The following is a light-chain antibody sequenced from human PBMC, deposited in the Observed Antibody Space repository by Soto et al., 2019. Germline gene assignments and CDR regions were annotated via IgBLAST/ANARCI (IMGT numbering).Light chain of an antibody. V-gene: IGLV2-23*02. CDR2: EVS. CDR1: SSDDGSYNL. J-gene: IGLJ7*01. Sequence: QSVLTQPASVSGSPGQSITISCTGTSSDDGSYNLVSWYQQHPGKAPKLMISEVSKRPSGISDRFSGSKSGSTASLTISGLQAEDEADYYCCSYAGTSTHTVFGGGTQLTVL. CDR3: CSYAGTSTHTV.